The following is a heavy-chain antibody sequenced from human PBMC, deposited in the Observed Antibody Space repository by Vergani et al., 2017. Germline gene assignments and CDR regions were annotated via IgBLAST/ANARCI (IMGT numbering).Heavy chain of an antibody. CDR2: ISYDGSNK. V-gene: IGHV3-30*18. CDR3: AKDLESPYYYYGMDV. Sequence: VQLVESGGGLVQPGGSLRLSCAASGFTFSSYGMHWVRQAPGKGLEWVAVISYDGSNKYYADSVKGRFTISRDNSKNTLYLQMNSLRAEDTAVYYCAKDLESPYYYYGMDVWGQGTTVTVSS. CDR1: GFTFSSYG. D-gene: IGHD3-3*01. J-gene: IGHJ6*02.